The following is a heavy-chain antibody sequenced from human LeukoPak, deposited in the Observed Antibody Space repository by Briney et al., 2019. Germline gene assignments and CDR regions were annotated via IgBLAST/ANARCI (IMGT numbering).Heavy chain of an antibody. Sequence: GSVNVSCKASGYTFTAYSMHWVRQAPAQGLEWMGWINPNSGGTNYAQKFQGRVTMTRATSISTAYVELTRLRSDDTAVYYCARDPRIDYSSSWYYFYSWGQGTLVTVSS. J-gene: IGHJ4*02. CDR3: ARDPRIDYSSSWYYFYS. V-gene: IGHV1-2*02. CDR1: GYTFTAYS. CDR2: INPNSGGT. D-gene: IGHD6-13*01.